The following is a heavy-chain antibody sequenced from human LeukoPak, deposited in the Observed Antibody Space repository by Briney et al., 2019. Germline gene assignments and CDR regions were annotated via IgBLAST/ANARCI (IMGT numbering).Heavy chain of an antibody. CDR3: ARGGRAAAGLPPFDY. Sequence: SETLSLTCAVYGGSFSGYYWSWIRQPPGKGLEWIGEIKHSGSTNYNPSLKSRVTISVDTSKKQFSLKLSSVTAADTAVYYCARGGRAAAGLPPFDYWGQGTLVTVSS. J-gene: IGHJ4*02. CDR2: IKHSGST. D-gene: IGHD6-13*01. CDR1: GGSFSGYY. V-gene: IGHV4-34*01.